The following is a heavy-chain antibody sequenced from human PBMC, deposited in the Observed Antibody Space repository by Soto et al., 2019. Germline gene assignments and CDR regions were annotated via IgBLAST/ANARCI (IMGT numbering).Heavy chain of an antibody. V-gene: IGHV4-59*01. J-gene: IGHJ4*02. Sequence: SETLSLTCTVSGGSISSYYWSWIRQPPGKGLEWIGYIYYSGSTNYNPSLKSRVTISVDTSKNQFSLKLSSVTAADTAVYYCAREGIYCSGGSCDRYFDYWGQGTLVTVSS. CDR3: AREGIYCSGGSCDRYFDY. CDR2: IYYSGST. D-gene: IGHD2-15*01. CDR1: GGSISSYY.